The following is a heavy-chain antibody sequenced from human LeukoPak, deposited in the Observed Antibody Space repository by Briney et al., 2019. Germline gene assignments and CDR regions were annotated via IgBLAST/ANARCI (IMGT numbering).Heavy chain of an antibody. CDR2: ISYDGSNK. Sequence: GGSLRLSCAASGFTFSSYAMHWVRQAPGKGLEWVAVISYDGSNKYYAGSVKGRFTISRDNSKNTLYLQMNSLRAEDTAVYYCARDDYGDYVPPGWFDPWSQGTLVTVSS. D-gene: IGHD4-17*01. V-gene: IGHV3-30-3*01. CDR3: ARDDYGDYVPPGWFDP. CDR1: GFTFSSYA. J-gene: IGHJ5*02.